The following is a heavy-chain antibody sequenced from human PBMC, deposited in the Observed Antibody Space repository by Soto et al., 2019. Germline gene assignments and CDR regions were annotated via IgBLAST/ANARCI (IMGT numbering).Heavy chain of an antibody. CDR1: GFTFSSYG. CDR3: AKDMSSWYLDY. Sequence: QVQLVESGGGVVQPGRSLRLSCAASGFTFSSYGMHWVRQAPGKGLEWVAVISYDGSNKYYADSVKGRFTISRDNSKNTLYLQMNSLRAEDTAVYYCAKDMSSWYLDYWGQGTLVTVSS. V-gene: IGHV3-30*18. CDR2: ISYDGSNK. J-gene: IGHJ4*02. D-gene: IGHD2-15*01.